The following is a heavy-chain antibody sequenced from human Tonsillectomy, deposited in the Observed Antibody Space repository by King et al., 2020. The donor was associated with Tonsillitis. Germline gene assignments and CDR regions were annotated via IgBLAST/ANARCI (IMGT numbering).Heavy chain of an antibody. V-gene: IGHV1-69*01. CDR3: ARRGIINYGMDV. Sequence: QLVQSGAEVKKPGSSLKVSCKASGGTFNNYGISWVRQAPGQGLEWMGGIIPLFGATNYAQKLQGRVTITADESTRTAYMELSSLRSDDTAVYYCARRGIINYGMDVWGQGTTVIVSS. CDR2: IIPLFGAT. CDR1: GGTFNNYG. D-gene: IGHD2-15*01. J-gene: IGHJ6*02.